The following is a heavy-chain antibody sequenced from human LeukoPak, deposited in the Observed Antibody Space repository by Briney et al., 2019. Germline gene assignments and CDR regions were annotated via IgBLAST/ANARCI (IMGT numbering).Heavy chain of an antibody. J-gene: IGHJ4*02. CDR1: GFTFSSYE. CDR2: ISSSGSTI. CDR3: AKTHYYGSGSPAGY. D-gene: IGHD3-10*01. Sequence: TGGSLRLSCAASGFTFSSYEMNWVRQAPGKGLEWVSYISSSGSTIYYADSVKGRFTISRDNSKNTLYLQMNSLRAEDTAVYYCAKTHYYGSGSPAGYWGQGTLVTVSS. V-gene: IGHV3-48*03.